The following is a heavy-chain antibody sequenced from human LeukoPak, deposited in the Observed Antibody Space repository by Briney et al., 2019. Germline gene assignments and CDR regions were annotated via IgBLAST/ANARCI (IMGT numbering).Heavy chain of an antibody. V-gene: IGHV1-69*06. CDR1: GGTFSSYA. CDR3: ARDRDYGGNLDY. J-gene: IGHJ4*02. CDR2: IIPIFGTA. D-gene: IGHD4-23*01. Sequence: SVKVSCKASGGTFSSYAISWVRQAPGQGLEWMGGIIPIFGTANYAQKFQGRVTITADKSTSTAYMELSSLRSEDTAVYYCARDRDYGGNLDYWGQGTLVTVSS.